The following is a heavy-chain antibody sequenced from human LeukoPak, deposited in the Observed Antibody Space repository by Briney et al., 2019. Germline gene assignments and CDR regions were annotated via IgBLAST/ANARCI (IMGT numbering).Heavy chain of an antibody. D-gene: IGHD3-3*01. CDR2: GSESGGT. J-gene: IGHJ5*02. CDR3: AKNGQSGFSFDP. Sequence: SETLSLTCAVYGGSLNGHYWSWIRQPPGKGLEWIGEGSESGGTKFNPSLKSRVTISEDTSKNQFSLKLNSVTAADTAVYYCAKNGQSGFSFDPWGQGTLVTVSS. V-gene: IGHV4-34*01. CDR1: GGSLNGHY.